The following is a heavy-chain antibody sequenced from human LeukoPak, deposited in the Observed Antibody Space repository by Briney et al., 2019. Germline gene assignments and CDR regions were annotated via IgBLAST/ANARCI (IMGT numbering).Heavy chain of an antibody. D-gene: IGHD1-26*01. V-gene: IGHV4-34*01. CDR2: MNPSGST. J-gene: IGHJ4*02. Sequence: KSSETLSLTCAVYGGSFSGYYWTWIRQTPEKGLEWIGEMNPSGSTNYNPSLKSRVTISVDTSKNQFSLKLSSVTAADTAVYYCARGGIVGSTSHSNWGQGTLVTVSS. CDR1: GGSFSGYY. CDR3: ARGGIVGSTSHSN.